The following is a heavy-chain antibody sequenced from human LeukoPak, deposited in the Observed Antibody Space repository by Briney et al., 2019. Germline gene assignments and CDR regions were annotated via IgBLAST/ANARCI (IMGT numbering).Heavy chain of an antibody. D-gene: IGHD3-22*01. Sequence: SQTLSLTCTVSGGSISSGGYYWGWIRQPPGKGLEWIGSIYYSGSTYYNPSLKSLVTISVDTSNNQFSLKLSSVTAAETAVYYCARYYDSSGYHDYWGQGTLVTVSS. V-gene: IGHV4-39*07. CDR1: GGSISSGGYY. CDR2: IYYSGST. CDR3: ARYYDSSGYHDY. J-gene: IGHJ4*02.